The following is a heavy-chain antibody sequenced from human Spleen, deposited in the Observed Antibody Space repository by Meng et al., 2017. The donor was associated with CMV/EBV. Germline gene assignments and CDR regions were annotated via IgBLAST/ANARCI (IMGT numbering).Heavy chain of an antibody. D-gene: IGHD1-26*01. CDR3: ARGSGSYWYFDD. J-gene: IGHJ4*02. CDR2: ISSSGFV. CDR1: GFTLSPYN. V-gene: IGHV3-69-1*01. Sequence: GESLKISCAASGFTLSPYNMNWVRQAPGKGLEWVSSISSSGFVYYADSVKGRFTISRDNAKNSLYLQMDSLRAEDTAVYHCARGSGSYWYFDDWGQGTLVTVSS.